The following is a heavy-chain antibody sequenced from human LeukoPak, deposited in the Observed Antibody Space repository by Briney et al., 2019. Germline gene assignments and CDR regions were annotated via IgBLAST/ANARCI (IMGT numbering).Heavy chain of an antibody. Sequence: ASVKVSCKASGGTFSSYAISWVRQAPGQGLEWMGGIIPIFGTANYAQKFQGRVTITADESTSTAYMELSSLRSEGTAVYYCAREKGVITMVRGGDGAFDIWGQGTMVTVSS. V-gene: IGHV1-69*13. CDR2: IIPIFGTA. J-gene: IGHJ3*02. CDR1: GGTFSSYA. CDR3: AREKGVITMVRGGDGAFDI. D-gene: IGHD3-10*01.